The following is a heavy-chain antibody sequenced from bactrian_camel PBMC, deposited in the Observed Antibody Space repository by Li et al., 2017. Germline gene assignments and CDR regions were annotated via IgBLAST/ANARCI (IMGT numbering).Heavy chain of an antibody. J-gene: IGHJ4*01. V-gene: IGHV3S42*01. D-gene: IGHD7*01. Sequence: QLVESGGGSVQAGGSLRLSCAASGYTYSSYCMGWFRQSPGKEREGVTSFDNRGSTRIAESVKGRFTISQDNTKNTWYLQMNILKPEDTAMYYCAAVVGCSTAPWLRDPGQRQGPIYWGQGTQVTVS. CDR1: GYTYSSYC. CDR3: AAVVGCSTAPWLRDPGQRQGPIY. CDR2: FDNRGST.